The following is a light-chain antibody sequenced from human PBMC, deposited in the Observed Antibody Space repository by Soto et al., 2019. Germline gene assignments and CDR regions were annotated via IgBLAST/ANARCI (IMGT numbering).Light chain of an antibody. CDR2: GNS. CDR1: SSNIGAGYD. J-gene: IGLJ2*01. Sequence: QSVLTQPPSVSGAPGQGVTLSCTGSSSNIGAGYDVHWYQQLPGTAPKLLIYGNSNRPSGVPDRFSGSKSGTSASLAITGLQAEDEADYYCQSYDSSLSGVVFGGGTKLTVL. CDR3: QSYDSSLSGVV. V-gene: IGLV1-40*01.